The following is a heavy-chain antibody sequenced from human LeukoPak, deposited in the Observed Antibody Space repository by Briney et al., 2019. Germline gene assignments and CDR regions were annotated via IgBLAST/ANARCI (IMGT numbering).Heavy chain of an antibody. CDR2: INPNSGGT. CDR1: GYTFTDYY. J-gene: IGHJ3*02. Sequence: ASVKVSCKASGYTFTDYYINWVRQAPGQGLEWMGWINPNSGGTNYAQKFQGRVTMTRDTSISTAYMELSRLRSDDTAVYYCARRPWYYYDSSAMRAFDIWGQGTMVTVSS. CDR3: ARRPWYYYDSSAMRAFDI. V-gene: IGHV1-2*02. D-gene: IGHD3-22*01.